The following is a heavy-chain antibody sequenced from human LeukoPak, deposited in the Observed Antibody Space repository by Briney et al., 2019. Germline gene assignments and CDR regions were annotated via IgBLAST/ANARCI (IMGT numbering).Heavy chain of an antibody. Sequence: GGSLRLSCAASGFTFSTYLMHWVRHAPGKGLVWVSRIHGDGISTTYADSVKGRFTISRDNAKNTLYLQMNSLRAEDTAVYFCASGELDSLYYFDYWGQGTLVTVSS. D-gene: IGHD1-1*01. J-gene: IGHJ4*02. CDR2: IHGDGIST. CDR1: GFTFSTYL. CDR3: ASGELDSLYYFDY. V-gene: IGHV3-74*01.